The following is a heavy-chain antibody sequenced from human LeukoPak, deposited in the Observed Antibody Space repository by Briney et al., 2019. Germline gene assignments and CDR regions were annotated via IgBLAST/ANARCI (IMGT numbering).Heavy chain of an antibody. V-gene: IGHV4-59*01. CDR2: IYYSGST. J-gene: IGHJ3*02. CDR3: ARHDSSGPYNAFDI. CDR1: GGSISSYY. Sequence: PSETLSLTCTVSGGSISSYYWSWTRQPPGKGLEWIGYIYYSGSTNYNPSLKSRVTISVDTSKNQFSLKLSSVTAADTAVYYCARHDSSGPYNAFDIWGQGTMVTVSS. D-gene: IGHD3-22*01.